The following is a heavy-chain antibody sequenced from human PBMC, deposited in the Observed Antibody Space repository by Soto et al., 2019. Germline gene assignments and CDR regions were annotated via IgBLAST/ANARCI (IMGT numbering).Heavy chain of an antibody. D-gene: IGHD1-26*01. J-gene: IGHJ4*02. CDR3: ARARWEAGYYFDY. V-gene: IGHV3-48*03. CDR2: ISSSGSTI. CDR1: GFTFSSYE. Sequence: PGGSLRLSCAASGFTFSSYEMNWVHQAPGKGLEWVSYISSSGSTIYYADSVKGRFTISRDNAKNSLYLQMNSLRAEDTAVYYRARARWEAGYYFDYWGQGTLVTVSS.